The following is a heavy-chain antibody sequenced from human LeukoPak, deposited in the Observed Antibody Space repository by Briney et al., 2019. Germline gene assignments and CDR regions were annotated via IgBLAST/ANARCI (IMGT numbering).Heavy chain of an antibody. CDR3: ATEAAGTGFDY. V-gene: IGHV1-2*06. CDR1: GYTFTGHY. J-gene: IGHJ4*02. CDR2: INPNSGGT. Sequence: ASVKVSCKATGYTFTGHYMHWVRQAPGQGLGWMGRINPNSGGTNFAGKFQGRVSRTRETSISTAYMELSWLRSDDTAVYYCATEAAGTGFDYWGQGTLVTVSS. D-gene: IGHD6-13*01.